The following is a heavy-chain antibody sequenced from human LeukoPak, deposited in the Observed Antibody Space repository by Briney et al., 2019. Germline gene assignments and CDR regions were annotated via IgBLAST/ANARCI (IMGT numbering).Heavy chain of an antibody. V-gene: IGHV1-8*01. CDR3: ARVSWSGKDS. CDR2: MNPNSGNT. D-gene: IGHD2-15*01. CDR1: GYTVTNYD. J-gene: IGHJ4*02. Sequence: ASVKVSCKTSGYTVTNYDINWVRQATGQGLEWMGWMNPNSGNTGYTQKFQGRVTMTRDTSISTAYMELRSLRSEDTAVYYCARVSWSGKDSWGQGTLVTVSS.